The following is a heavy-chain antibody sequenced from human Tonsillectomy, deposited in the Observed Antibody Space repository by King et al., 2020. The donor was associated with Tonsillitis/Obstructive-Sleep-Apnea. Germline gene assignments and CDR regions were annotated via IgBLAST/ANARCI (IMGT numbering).Heavy chain of an antibody. V-gene: IGHV4-39*01. D-gene: IGHD3-3*01. CDR1: GGSISSSSYY. CDR2: IYYSGST. CDR3: ASLSSYSDFCSGYSTLFDP. Sequence: QLQLQESGPGLVKPSETLSLTCTVSGGSISSSSYYWGWIRQPPGKGLEWIGSIYYSGSTYYNPSLKSRVTISVDTSKNQFSLKMSSVTAADTAVYYCASLSSYSDFCSGYSTLFDPWGQGTLVTVSS. J-gene: IGHJ5*02.